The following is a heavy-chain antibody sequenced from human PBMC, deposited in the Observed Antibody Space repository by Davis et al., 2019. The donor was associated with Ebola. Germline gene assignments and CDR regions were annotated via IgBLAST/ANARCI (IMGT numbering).Heavy chain of an antibody. V-gene: IGHV1-18*04. D-gene: IGHD1-1*01. CDR3: ARAQFPTTSDH. J-gene: IGHJ4*02. CDR1: GYTFTSYG. CDR2: INPHNGNT. Sequence: AASVKVSCKASGYTFTSYGITWVRQAPGQGLEWMGWINPHNGNTNYAQNVQGRVTMTTDTSTSPAYMEVGSLRSDDQAVYYCARAQFPTTSDHWGQGTLVTVSS.